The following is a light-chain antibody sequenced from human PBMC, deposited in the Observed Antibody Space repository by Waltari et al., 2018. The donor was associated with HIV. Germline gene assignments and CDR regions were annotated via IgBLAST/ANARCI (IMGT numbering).Light chain of an antibody. CDR2: DAS. CDR3: QQYKYWPLT. CDR1: QTINTD. V-gene: IGKV3-15*01. Sequence: ETVMTQSPATLSVSPGENATLSCRASQTINTDVAWYQQKPGQTPRLLMSDASSRATGVPDRFSGSGSGTEFTLTISGLQSEDFAVYYCQQYKYWPLTFGGGTKVEIK. J-gene: IGKJ4*01.